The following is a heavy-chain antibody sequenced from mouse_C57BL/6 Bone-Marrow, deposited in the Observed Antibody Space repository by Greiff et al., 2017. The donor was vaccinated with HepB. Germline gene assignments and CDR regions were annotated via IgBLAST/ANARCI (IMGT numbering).Heavy chain of an antibody. CDR2: IDPSDSYT. CDR1: GYTFTSYW. J-gene: IGHJ2*01. Sequence: VKLQESGAELVMPGASVKLSCKASGYTFTSYWMHWVKQRPGQGLEWIGEIDPSDSYTNYNQKFKGKSTLTVDKSSSTAYMQLSSLTSEDSAVYYCARSGFPDYWGQGTTLTVSS. V-gene: IGHV1-69*01. CDR3: ARSGFPDY.